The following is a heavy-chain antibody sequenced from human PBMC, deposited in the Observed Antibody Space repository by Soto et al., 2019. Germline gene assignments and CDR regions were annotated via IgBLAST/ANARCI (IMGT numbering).Heavy chain of an antibody. CDR3: ARQYTYCGNTNCFDY. CDR1: GYSFSNYW. V-gene: IGHV5-51*01. D-gene: IGHD2-2*01. Sequence: GESLKISCKGSGYSFSNYWIGWVRQMPGKGLEYMGIFYPGDSDTRYSPSFQGQVTMSVDKPISTAYLQWSSLKASDTAIYYCARQYTYCGNTNCFDYWGQGTLVTVSS. CDR2: FYPGDSDT. J-gene: IGHJ4*02.